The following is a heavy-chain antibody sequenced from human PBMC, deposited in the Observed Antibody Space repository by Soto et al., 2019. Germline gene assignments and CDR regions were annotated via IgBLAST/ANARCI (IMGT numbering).Heavy chain of an antibody. J-gene: IGHJ4*02. CDR3: AGAQGADYDFWSGPFDY. Sequence: SETLSLTCTVSGGSISSYYWSWIRQPPGKGLEWIGYIYYSGSTNYNPSLKSRVTISVDTSKNQFSLKLSSVTAADTAVYYCAGAQGADYDFWSGPFDYWGQGTLVTVSS. CDR1: GGSISSYY. CDR2: IYYSGST. V-gene: IGHV4-59*08. D-gene: IGHD3-3*01.